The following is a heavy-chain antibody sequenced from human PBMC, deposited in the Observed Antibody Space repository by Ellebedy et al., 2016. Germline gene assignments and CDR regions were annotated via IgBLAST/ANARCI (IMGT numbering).Heavy chain of an antibody. CDR3: TTVYRYNYDSV. J-gene: IGHJ4*02. D-gene: IGHD5-18*01. Sequence: GRSLRLSCAASGFTFSNAWMNWVRQAPGKGLEWVGRIKSKTDGGAADYAAPVKGRFTISGDDSKNTLYLQMNSLKTEDTAVYFCTTVYRYNYDSVWGQGTLVTVSS. V-gene: IGHV3-15*01. CDR2: IKSKTDGGAA. CDR1: GFTFSNAW.